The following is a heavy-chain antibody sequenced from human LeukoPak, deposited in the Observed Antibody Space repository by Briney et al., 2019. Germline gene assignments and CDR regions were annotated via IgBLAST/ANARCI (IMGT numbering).Heavy chain of an antibody. CDR1: GFSLTTTGVG. CDR3: AHKGRGSGSYNM. CDR2: TYWNNDK. J-gene: IGHJ4*02. D-gene: IGHD3-10*01. V-gene: IGHV2-5*01. Sequence: SGPALVKPTQTLTLTCTFSGFSLTTTGVGVAWIRQPPGKALEWLAVTYWNNDKSYSPSPKSRLTITKDTSKNQVVLIMTNMDPVDTATYYCAHKGRGSGSYNMWGQGTLVTVSS.